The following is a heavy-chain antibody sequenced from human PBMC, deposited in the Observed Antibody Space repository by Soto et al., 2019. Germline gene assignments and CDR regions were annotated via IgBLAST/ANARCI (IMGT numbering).Heavy chain of an antibody. D-gene: IGHD2-2*01. CDR3: AKEGYCSSTSCYAYYYYYYGMDV. CDR1: GGTFSIYA. J-gene: IGHJ6*02. V-gene: IGHV1-69*13. CDR2: ITPIFGTA. Sequence: SVKVSCKASGGTFSIYAISWVRQAPGQGLEWMGGITPIFGTANYAQKFQGRVTITADESTSTAYMELSSLRSEDTAVYYCAKEGYCSSTSCYAYYYYYYGMDVWGQGTTVTVSS.